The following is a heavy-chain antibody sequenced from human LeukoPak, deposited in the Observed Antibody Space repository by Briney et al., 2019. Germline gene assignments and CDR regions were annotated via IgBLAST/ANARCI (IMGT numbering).Heavy chain of an antibody. J-gene: IGHJ4*02. CDR1: GYSISSGYY. CDR2: IYHSGST. V-gene: IGHV4-38-2*01. Sequence: KPPETLSLTCAVSGYSISSGYYWGWIRQPPGKGLEWIGSIYHSGSTYYNPSLKSRVTISVDTSKNQFSLKLSSVTAADTAVYYCARSEAAAGTGLNYWGQGTLVTVSS. D-gene: IGHD6-13*01. CDR3: ARSEAAAGTGLNY.